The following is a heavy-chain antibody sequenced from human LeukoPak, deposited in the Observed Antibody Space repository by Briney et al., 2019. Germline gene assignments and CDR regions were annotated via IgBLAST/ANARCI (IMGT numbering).Heavy chain of an antibody. D-gene: IGHD6-6*01. Sequence: SETLSLTCTVSGGSISSSSYYWGWIRQPPGKGLEWIGSIYHSGSTYYNPSLKSRVTISVDTSKNQFSLKLSSVTAADTAVYYCARGLRRYSSSSGTFDYWGQGTLVTVSS. CDR2: IYHSGST. J-gene: IGHJ4*02. CDR1: GGSISSSSYY. V-gene: IGHV4-39*07. CDR3: ARGLRRYSSSSGTFDY.